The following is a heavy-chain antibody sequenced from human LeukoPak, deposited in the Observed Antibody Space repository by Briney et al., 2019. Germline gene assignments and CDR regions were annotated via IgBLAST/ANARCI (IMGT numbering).Heavy chain of an antibody. J-gene: IGHJ4*02. CDR2: IYYSGST. CDR1: GYSISSGYY. V-gene: IGHV4-38-2*01. CDR3: ARHVGNYYDSSGCFDY. D-gene: IGHD3-22*01. Sequence: PSETLSLTCAVSGYSISSGYYWGWIRQPPGKGLEWIGSIYYSGSTYYNPSLKSRVTISVDTSKNQFSLKLSSVTAADTAVYYCARHVGNYYDSSGCFDYWGQGTLVTVSS.